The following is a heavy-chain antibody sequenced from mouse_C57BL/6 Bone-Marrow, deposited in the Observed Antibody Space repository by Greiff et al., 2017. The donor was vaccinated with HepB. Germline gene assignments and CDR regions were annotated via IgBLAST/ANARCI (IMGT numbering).Heavy chain of an antibody. V-gene: IGHV14-4*01. CDR3: TTSYYGTHFDY. CDR2: IDPENGDT. J-gene: IGHJ2*01. CDR1: GFNFKDDY. D-gene: IGHD1-2*01. Sequence: VQLQQSGAELVRPGASVKLSRTASGFNFKDDYMHWVKQRPEQGLEWIGWIDPENGDTEYASKFQGKATITADTSSNTAYLQLSSLTSEDTAVYYCTTSYYGTHFDYWGQGTTLTVSA.